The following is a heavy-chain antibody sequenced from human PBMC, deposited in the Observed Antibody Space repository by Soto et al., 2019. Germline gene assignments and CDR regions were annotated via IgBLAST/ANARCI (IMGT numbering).Heavy chain of an antibody. D-gene: IGHD1-20*01. CDR3: ARDHAYNWSFVFDY. J-gene: IGHJ4*02. V-gene: IGHV4-30-4*01. CDR1: GGSISSGDYY. CDR2: IYYSGST. Sequence: SETLSLTCTVSGGSISSGDYYWSWIRQPPGKGLEWIGYIYYSGSTYYNPSLKSRVTISVDTSKNQFSLKLSSATAADTAVYYCARDHAYNWSFVFDYWGQGTLVTVSS.